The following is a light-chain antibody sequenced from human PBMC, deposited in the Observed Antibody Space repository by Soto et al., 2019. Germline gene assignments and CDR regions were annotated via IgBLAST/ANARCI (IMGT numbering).Light chain of an antibody. CDR2: GAS. CDR1: QSIASNF. V-gene: IGKV3-20*01. CDR3: QQYGSSPLT. Sequence: EIVLTQSPGTLSLSPGEGATLSCRASQSIASNFLAWYHQKPGQAPRLLIYGASSRATGIPDRFSGRGSGTDFTLTISRLEPEDFAVYYCQQYGSSPLTFGGGTKVEIK. J-gene: IGKJ4*01.